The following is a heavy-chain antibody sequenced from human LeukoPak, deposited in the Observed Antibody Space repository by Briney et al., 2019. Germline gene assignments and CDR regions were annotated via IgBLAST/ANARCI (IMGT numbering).Heavy chain of an antibody. D-gene: IGHD3-3*01. J-gene: IGHJ6*02. Sequence: GGSLRLSCAASGFTFYSYALHWVRQAPGKGLEWVAVISYDGGNKIYADSVKGRFTISRDNAKNTLYLQMNSLRAEDTAVYYCARVNKSPSLSERYDFWSGLYGMDVWGQGTTVTVSS. CDR2: ISYDGGNK. V-gene: IGHV3-30-3*01. CDR1: GFTFYSYA. CDR3: ARVNKSPSLSERYDFWSGLYGMDV.